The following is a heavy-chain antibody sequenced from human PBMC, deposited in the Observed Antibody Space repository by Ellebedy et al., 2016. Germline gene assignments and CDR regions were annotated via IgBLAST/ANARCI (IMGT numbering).Heavy chain of an antibody. CDR1: GFTFSSYA. Sequence: GESLKISXAASGFTFSSYAMSWVRQAPGKGLKWVSGLSRSGDTTYYADSVKGRFTISRDNPKNTLYLQMNSLRVEDTAVYYCARDSGSGSYYVPLDDNWFDPWGQGTLVTVSS. J-gene: IGHJ5*02. CDR3: ARDSGSGSYYVPLDDNWFDP. CDR2: LSRSGDTT. V-gene: IGHV3-23*01. D-gene: IGHD1-26*01.